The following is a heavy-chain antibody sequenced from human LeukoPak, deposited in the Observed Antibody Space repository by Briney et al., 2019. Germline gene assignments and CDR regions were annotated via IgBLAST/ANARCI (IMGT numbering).Heavy chain of an antibody. Sequence: SETLSLTCAVYGGSFSGYYWSWIRQPPGKGLEWIGEINHSGSTNYNPSLKSRVTISVDTSKNQFSLKLSSVTAADTAVYYCARGVRVGVATIANDYWGQGTLVTVSS. CDR1: GGSFSGYY. J-gene: IGHJ4*02. CDR3: ARGVRVGVATIANDY. V-gene: IGHV4-34*01. CDR2: INHSGST. D-gene: IGHD5-12*01.